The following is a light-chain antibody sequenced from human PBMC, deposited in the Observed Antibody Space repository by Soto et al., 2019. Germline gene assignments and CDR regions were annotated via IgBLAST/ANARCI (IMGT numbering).Light chain of an antibody. V-gene: IGKV1-9*01. CDR3: QQLNSYPLT. CDR1: QVISSY. CDR2: AAS. J-gene: IGKJ4*01. Sequence: DIQLTQSPSFLSASVGDRVTITCRASQVISSYLAWYQQKPGKAPELLIYAASPLQSGVPSRFSGSGSGTEFTLKISSLQPEDFATYYCQQLNSYPLTFGGGTRVEIK.